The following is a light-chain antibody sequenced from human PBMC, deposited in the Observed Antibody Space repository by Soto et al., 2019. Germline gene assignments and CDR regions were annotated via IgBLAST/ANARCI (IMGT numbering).Light chain of an antibody. CDR1: QSVTSNY. Sequence: EIVVTQTPGTLSLSPGQRATLSYRTSQSVTSNYLAWYQQKPGQAPRLLMYDASSRPGGIPDRFSGSGSGTDFTLTISRLEPEDFAVYYCQPYGTSPYTFGQGTKLEIK. V-gene: IGKV3-20*01. CDR3: QPYGTSPYT. J-gene: IGKJ2*01. CDR2: DAS.